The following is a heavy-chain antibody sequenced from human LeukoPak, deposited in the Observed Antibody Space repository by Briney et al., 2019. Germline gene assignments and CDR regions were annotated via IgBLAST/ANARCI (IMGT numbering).Heavy chain of an antibody. D-gene: IGHD1-1*01. V-gene: IGHV4-59*01. J-gene: IGHJ5*02. CDR1: GGSISSYY. Sequence: SETLSLTCTVSGGSISSYYWSWIRQPPGKGLEWIGYIYYSGSTNYNPSLKSRVTISVDTSKNQFSLKLRSVTAADTAVYYCAGIQLERRWFDPWGQGTLVTVSS. CDR3: AGIQLERRWFDP. CDR2: IYYSGST.